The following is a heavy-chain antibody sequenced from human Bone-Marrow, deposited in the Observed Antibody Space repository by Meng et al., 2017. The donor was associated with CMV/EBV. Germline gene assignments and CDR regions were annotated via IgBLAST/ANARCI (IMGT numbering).Heavy chain of an antibody. Sequence: QVQLVQSGTEVKKPGASVKVSCKASGYTFTSYGISWVRQAPGQGLHWMAWINAYNGNTNYAQKFQGRVTMTTDTSTSTAYMELRSLRSDDTAVYYCARGGQQLVLGHFDYWGQGTLVTVSS. CDR2: INAYNGNT. J-gene: IGHJ4*02. D-gene: IGHD6-13*01. V-gene: IGHV1-18*01. CDR1: GYTFTSYG. CDR3: ARGGQQLVLGHFDY.